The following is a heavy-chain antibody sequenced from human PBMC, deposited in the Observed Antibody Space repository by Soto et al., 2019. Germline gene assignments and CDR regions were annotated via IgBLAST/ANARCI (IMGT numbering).Heavy chain of an antibody. V-gene: IGHV3-30*18. CDR3: AKTITTVGVSSTGRGALLDN. CDR2: ISNDGNSE. CDR1: GFTFSAFG. D-gene: IGHD3-3*01. J-gene: IGHJ4*02. Sequence: QVQLVESGGGVVQPGRSLRLSCAASGFTFSAFGMHWVRQAPGKGLELVAVISNDGNSEHYADSVKGRFTISRDNSKNPFYLQMNSLSVEDTAVYYCAKTITTVGVSSTGRGALLDNWGQGILVSVSS.